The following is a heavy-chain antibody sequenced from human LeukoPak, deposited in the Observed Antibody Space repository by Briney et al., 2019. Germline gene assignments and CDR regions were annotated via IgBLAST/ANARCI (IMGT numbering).Heavy chain of an antibody. D-gene: IGHD6-19*01. CDR1: GGSISSGDYY. J-gene: IGHJ4*02. V-gene: IGHV4-30-4*01. CDR3: ARVLRHSGATFDY. CDR2: IYYSGST. Sequence: PSETLSLTCTVSGGSISSGDYYWSWIRQPPGKGLEWIGYIYYSGSTYYNPSLKSRVTISVDTSKNQFSLKLSSVTAADTAVYYCARVLRHSGATFDYWGQGTLVTVSS.